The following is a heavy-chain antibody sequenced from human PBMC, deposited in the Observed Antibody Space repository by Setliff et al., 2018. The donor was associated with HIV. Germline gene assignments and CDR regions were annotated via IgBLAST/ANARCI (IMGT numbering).Heavy chain of an antibody. V-gene: IGHV1-2*06. CDR2: INPNNGDT. CDR3: ARGAVVTNYFDY. D-gene: IGHD2-15*01. Sequence: ASVKVSCKASGYTFTAYYLHWVRQAPGQGIEWMGRINPNNGDTNYAQKFQGRVTMTRDTSISTVYMELSSLRSEDTAVYYCARGAVVTNYFDYWGQGTLVTVSS. CDR1: GYTFTAYY. J-gene: IGHJ4*02.